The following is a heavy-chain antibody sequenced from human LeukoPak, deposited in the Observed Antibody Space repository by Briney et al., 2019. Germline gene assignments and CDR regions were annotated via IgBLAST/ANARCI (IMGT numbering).Heavy chain of an antibody. D-gene: IGHD4-17*01. V-gene: IGHV4-30-4*01. CDR3: ARDRAVTKVHYYYYYGMDV. CDR2: IYYSGST. Sequence: SETLSLTCTVSGGSINSGGYYWNWIRQLPGKGLEWIGYIYYSGSTHYNPSLKSRVTISVDTSKNQFSLKLSSVTAADTAVYYCARDRAVTKVHYYYYYGMDVWGQGTTVTVSS. CDR1: GGSINSGGYY. J-gene: IGHJ6*02.